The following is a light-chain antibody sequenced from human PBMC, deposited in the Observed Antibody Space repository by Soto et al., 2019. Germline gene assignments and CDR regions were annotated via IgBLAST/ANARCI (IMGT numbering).Light chain of an antibody. V-gene: IGKV4-1*01. Sequence: DIVMTQSPDSLAGSLGERASINCKSSQSVLYSINSKNYLAWYQHKPGQPPRLLIYWASTRESGVPDRFSGSGSGTDFTLTISSLQAEDVAVYYCQQFYSIPRTFGQGTKVDIK. CDR3: QQFYSIPRT. CDR1: QSVLYSINSKNY. CDR2: WAS. J-gene: IGKJ1*01.